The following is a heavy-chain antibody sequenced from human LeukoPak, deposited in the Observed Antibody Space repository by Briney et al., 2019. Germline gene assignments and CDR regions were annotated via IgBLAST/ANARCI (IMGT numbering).Heavy chain of an antibody. CDR2: INPNSGGT. J-gene: IGHJ4*02. Sequence: ASVKVSCKASGYTFTGYYMHWVRQAPGQGLEWMGWINPNSGGTNYAQKFQGRVTMTRDTSISTAYMELSRLRSDDTAVYYCASAYCTNGVCYRFGDYWGQGTLVTVS. CDR3: ASAYCTNGVCYRFGDY. V-gene: IGHV1-2*02. CDR1: GYTFTGYY. D-gene: IGHD2-8*01.